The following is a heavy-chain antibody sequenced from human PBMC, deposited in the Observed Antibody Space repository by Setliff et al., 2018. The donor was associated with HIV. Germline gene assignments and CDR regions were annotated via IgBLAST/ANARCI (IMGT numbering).Heavy chain of an antibody. V-gene: IGHV4-4*09. Sequence: KTSETLSLTCTVSGGSISSYYWSWIRQPPGKGLEWIGYIYTGGSTNYNPSLKSRVTISVDTSKNQFSLKLSSVTAADTAVYYCARREYSSSSGGAAFDIWGQGTMVTVSS. CDR1: GGSISSYY. D-gene: IGHD6-6*01. J-gene: IGHJ3*02. CDR2: IYTGGST. CDR3: ARREYSSSSGGAAFDI.